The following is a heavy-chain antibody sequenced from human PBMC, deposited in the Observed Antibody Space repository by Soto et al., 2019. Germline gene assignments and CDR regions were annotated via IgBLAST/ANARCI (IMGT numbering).Heavy chain of an antibody. V-gene: IGHV3-21*01. D-gene: IGHD3-16*02. Sequence: EVQLVESGGGLVKPGGSLRLSCAASGFTFSSYSMNCVRQAPGKGLEWVSSISSSSSYIYYADSVKGRFTISRDNAKNSLYLQMNSLRAEDTAVYYCAKEAGELSTRSFDYWGQGTLVTVSS. CDR3: AKEAGELSTRSFDY. CDR2: ISSSSSYI. J-gene: IGHJ4*02. CDR1: GFTFSSYS.